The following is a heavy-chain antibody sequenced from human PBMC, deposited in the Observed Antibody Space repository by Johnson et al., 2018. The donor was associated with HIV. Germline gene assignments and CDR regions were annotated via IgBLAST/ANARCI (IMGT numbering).Heavy chain of an antibody. CDR2: ISSSGSTF. D-gene: IGHD6-6*01. V-gene: IGHV3-48*04. CDR3: ARDTSIAAARAFDI. CDR1: GFTFSTYW. Sequence: VQLVESGGGLVQPGGSLRLSCAASGFTFSTYWLSWVRQAPGPGLEWVSYISSSGSTFYYADSVKGRFTISRDNAKNSLYLQMNSLRVDDTAVYYCARDTSIAAARAFDIWGQGTMVTVSS. J-gene: IGHJ3*02.